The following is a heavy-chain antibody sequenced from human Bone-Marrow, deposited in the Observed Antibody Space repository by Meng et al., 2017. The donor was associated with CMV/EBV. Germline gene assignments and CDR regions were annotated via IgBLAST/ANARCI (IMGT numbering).Heavy chain of an antibody. CDR3: ARLSSSGLVRGWFDP. J-gene: IGHJ5*02. Sequence: GGSLRLSCKGSGYSFTSYWIGWVRQMPGKGMEWMGIIYPGDSDTRYSPFFQGQVTISADKSISTAYLQWSSVKSSDTAMYYCARLSSSGLVRGWFDPWGQGTLVTVSS. D-gene: IGHD5-18*01. CDR2: IYPGDSDT. CDR1: GYSFTSYW. V-gene: IGHV5-51*01.